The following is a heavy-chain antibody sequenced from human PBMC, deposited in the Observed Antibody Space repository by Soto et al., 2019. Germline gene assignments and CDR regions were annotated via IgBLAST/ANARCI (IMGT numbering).Heavy chain of an antibody. V-gene: IGHV3-21*01. Sequence: EVQLVESGGGLVKPGGSLRLSCAASGFTFSSYSMNWVRQAPGKGLEWVSSISSSSSYIYYADSVKGRFTISRDNAKNSLYLQMNSLRAEDTAVYYCARGSYDFWSGYYSYYYYYMDVWGKGTTVTVSS. J-gene: IGHJ6*03. CDR2: ISSSSSYI. CDR1: GFTFSSYS. D-gene: IGHD3-3*01. CDR3: ARGSYDFWSGYYSYYYYYMDV.